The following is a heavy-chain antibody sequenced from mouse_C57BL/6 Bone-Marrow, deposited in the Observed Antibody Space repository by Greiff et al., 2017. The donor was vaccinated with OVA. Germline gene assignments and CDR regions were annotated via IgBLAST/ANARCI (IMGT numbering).Heavy chain of an antibody. Sequence: EVKLVESGGGLVKPGGSLKLSCAASGFTFSSYAMSWVRQTPEKRLEWVATISDGGSYTYYPDNVKGRFTISRDNAKNNLYLQMSQLKSEDTAMYYCARDPNYYGSSPFYFDYWGQGTTLTVSS. V-gene: IGHV5-4*01. CDR3: ARDPNYYGSSPFYFDY. CDR2: ISDGGSYT. CDR1: GFTFSSYA. D-gene: IGHD1-1*01. J-gene: IGHJ2*01.